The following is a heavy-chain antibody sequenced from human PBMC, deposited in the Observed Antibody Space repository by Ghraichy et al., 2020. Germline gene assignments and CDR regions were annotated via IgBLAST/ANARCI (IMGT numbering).Heavy chain of an antibody. V-gene: IGHV4-59*01. Sequence: SQTLSLTCTVSGDSISKYYWSWVRQSPAKRLEWIGYFYYNGGAEYNPSLKSRVTIFLDTSKTQFSLRMTSVTTADTAVYYCARTAAGDYGMDVWGQGTAVAVSS. J-gene: IGHJ6*02. CDR1: GDSISKYY. CDR2: FYYNGGA. D-gene: IGHD6-13*01. CDR3: ARTAAGDYGMDV.